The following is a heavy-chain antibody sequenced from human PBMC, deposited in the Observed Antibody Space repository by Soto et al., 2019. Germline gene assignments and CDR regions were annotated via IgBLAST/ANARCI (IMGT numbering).Heavy chain of an antibody. Sequence: QVPLVQSGAEVKKPGSSVKVSCKASGGTLSSYTFSWVLQAPGQGLEWMGRVIPNLGVTNYAKKFQGRFTIVVDTSTSTAYMELTSLRYEDTAVYYCARDKGDCRDNSCPDFDYWGQGTLVTVAS. J-gene: IGHJ4*02. CDR1: GGTLSSYT. D-gene: IGHD2-15*01. CDR3: ARDKGDCRDNSCPDFDY. V-gene: IGHV1-69*08. CDR2: VIPNLGVT.